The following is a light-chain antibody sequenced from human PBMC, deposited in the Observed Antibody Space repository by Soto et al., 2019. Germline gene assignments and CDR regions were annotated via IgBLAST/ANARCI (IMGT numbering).Light chain of an antibody. Sequence: DIVMTQSPDSLAVSLGERATINCTSSQSVLYSPYNQKHLAWYQQKPGQPPKLLIYWAFTRESGVPDRFSGSVSGTDFTLTISSLQAEDVAVYYCQQSYSSPLTFGGGTKVEIK. CDR2: WAF. CDR1: QSVLYSPYNQKH. V-gene: IGKV4-1*01. J-gene: IGKJ4*01. CDR3: QQSYSSPLT.